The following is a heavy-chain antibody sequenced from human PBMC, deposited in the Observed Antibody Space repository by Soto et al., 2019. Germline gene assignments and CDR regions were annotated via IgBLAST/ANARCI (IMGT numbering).Heavy chain of an antibody. D-gene: IGHD2-15*01. CDR1: GYTFTSYA. V-gene: IGHV1-3*01. CDR3: ASEYCSGGSCPLCYGMDV. CDR2: INAGNGNT. J-gene: IGHJ6*02. Sequence: QVQLVQSGAEVKKPGASVKVSCKASGYTFTSYAMHWVRQAPGQRLEWMGWINAGNGNTKYSQKCQGRVTITRDTSASTAYMELRSLRSEDTAVYYCASEYCSGGSCPLCYGMDVWGQGTTVTVSS.